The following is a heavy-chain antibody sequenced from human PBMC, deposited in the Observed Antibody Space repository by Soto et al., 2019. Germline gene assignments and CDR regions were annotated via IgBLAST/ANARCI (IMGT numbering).Heavy chain of an antibody. CDR2: IYSGGST. CDR1: GFTVSSNY. CDR3: ARDQGALYSSLDV. Sequence: EVQLVESGGGLIQPGGSLRLSCAASGFTVSSNYMSWVRQAPGKGLEWVSVIYSGGSTYYADSVKGRFTISRDNSKNTLYLQMNSLRAEDTAVYYCARDQGALYSSLDVWGQGTTVTVSS. J-gene: IGHJ6*02. D-gene: IGHD6-19*01. V-gene: IGHV3-53*01.